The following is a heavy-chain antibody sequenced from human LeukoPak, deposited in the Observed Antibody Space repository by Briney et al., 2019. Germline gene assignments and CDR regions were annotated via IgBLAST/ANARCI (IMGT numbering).Heavy chain of an antibody. J-gene: IGHJ5*02. V-gene: IGHV1-2*02. CDR2: INPNSGGT. CDR3: ARSSSGYYRWFDP. D-gene: IGHD3-22*01. Sequence: APVKVSCKASGYTFTGYYMHWVRQAPGQGLEWMGWINPNSGGTNYAQKFQGRVTTTRDTSISTAYMELSRLRSDDTAVYYCARSSSGYYRWFDPWGQGTLVTVSS. CDR1: GYTFTGYY.